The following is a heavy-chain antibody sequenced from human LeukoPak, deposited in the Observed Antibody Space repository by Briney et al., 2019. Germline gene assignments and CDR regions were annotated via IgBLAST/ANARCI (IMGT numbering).Heavy chain of an antibody. J-gene: IGHJ5*02. Sequence: PSETLSLTCTVSGGSISSYYWSWIRQPAGKGLEWIGRIYTSGSTNYNPSLKSRVTMSVDTSKNQFSLKLSSVTAADTPVYYCARDLGYFYKPTMAPTWGQGTLVTVSS. D-gene: IGHD2/OR15-2a*01. CDR1: GGSISSYY. CDR3: ARDLGYFYKPTMAPT. V-gene: IGHV4-4*07. CDR2: IYTSGST.